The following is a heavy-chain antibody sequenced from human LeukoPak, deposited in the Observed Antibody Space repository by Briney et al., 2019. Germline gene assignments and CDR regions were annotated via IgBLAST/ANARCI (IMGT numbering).Heavy chain of an antibody. J-gene: IGHJ4*02. CDR2: IKSKTDGGTT. Sequence: GGSLRLSCAASGFTFSNAWMSWVRQAPGKGLEWVGRIKSKTDGGTTDYAAPVKGRFTISRDDSKNTLYLQMNSLKTEDTAVYYCTTDRDVVVVTDYFDYWGQGTLVTVSS. CDR3: TTDRDVVVVTDYFDY. CDR1: GFTFSNAW. V-gene: IGHV3-15*01. D-gene: IGHD2-15*01.